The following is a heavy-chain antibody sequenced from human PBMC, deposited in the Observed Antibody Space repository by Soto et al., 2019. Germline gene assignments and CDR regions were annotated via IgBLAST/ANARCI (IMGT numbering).Heavy chain of an antibody. CDR3: ARRIAVAGNLDY. Sequence: PGGSLRLSCAASGFTYSSYSMNWVRQAPGKGLEWVSSISSSSYIYYADSVKGRFTISRDNAKNSLYLQMNSLRAEDTAVYYCARRIAVAGNLDYWGQGTLVTVSS. CDR1: GFTYSSYS. CDR2: ISSSSYI. V-gene: IGHV3-21*01. D-gene: IGHD6-19*01. J-gene: IGHJ4*02.